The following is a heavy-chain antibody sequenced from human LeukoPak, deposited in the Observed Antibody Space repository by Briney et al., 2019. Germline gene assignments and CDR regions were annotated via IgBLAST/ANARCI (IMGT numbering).Heavy chain of an antibody. CDR2: ISYDGSNK. CDR1: GFTFSSYG. Sequence: PGGSLRLSYAASGFTFSSYGMHWVRQAPGKGLEWVAVISYDGSNKYYADSVKGRFTISRDNSKNTLYLQMNSLRAEDTAVYYCAKVSIAVAQSYYYGMDVWGQGTTVTVSS. D-gene: IGHD6-19*01. J-gene: IGHJ6*02. CDR3: AKVSIAVAQSYYYGMDV. V-gene: IGHV3-30*18.